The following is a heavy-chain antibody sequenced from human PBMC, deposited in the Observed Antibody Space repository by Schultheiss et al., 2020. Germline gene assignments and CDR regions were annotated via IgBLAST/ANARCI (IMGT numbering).Heavy chain of an antibody. CDR2: ISWNSGSI. V-gene: IGHV3-9*01. J-gene: IGHJ4*02. Sequence: SLKISCAASGFTFSGYAMHWVRQAPGKGLEWVSGISWNSGSIGYADSVKGRFTISRDNAKNSLYLQMNSLRAEDTALYYCAKDIGGSGWYHYFDYWGQGTLVTVSS. CDR3: AKDIGGSGWYHYFDY. CDR1: GFTFSGYA. D-gene: IGHD6-19*01.